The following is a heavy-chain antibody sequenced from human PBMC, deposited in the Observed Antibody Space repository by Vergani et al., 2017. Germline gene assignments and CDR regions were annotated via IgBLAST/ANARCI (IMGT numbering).Heavy chain of an antibody. Sequence: QVQLVQSGAEVKKPGASVKVSCKVSGYTLTELSMPWVRQAPGKGLEWMGGFDPEDGETIYAQKFQGRVTMIEDTSTDTAYMELSSLRSEDTAVYYCATGAYGDYALDYWGQGTLVTVSS. CDR1: GYTLTELS. V-gene: IGHV1-24*01. D-gene: IGHD4-17*01. J-gene: IGHJ4*02. CDR3: ATGAYGDYALDY. CDR2: FDPEDGET.